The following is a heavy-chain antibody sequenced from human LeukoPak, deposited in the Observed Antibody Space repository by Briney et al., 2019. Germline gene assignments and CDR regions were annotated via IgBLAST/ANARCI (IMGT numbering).Heavy chain of an antibody. V-gene: IGHV4-59*11. Sequence: PSETLSLTCTVSGGSISGHYCTGVRQPPGEGLEWIGQIHYSGKADYNPSLRSRISISVDTSKNQMSLKVASVAAAATAVCYCARFGVDSGMDVWGQGTTVTVS. J-gene: IGHJ6*02. D-gene: IGHD3-16*01. CDR1: GGSISGHY. CDR3: ARFGVDSGMDV. CDR2: IHYSGKA.